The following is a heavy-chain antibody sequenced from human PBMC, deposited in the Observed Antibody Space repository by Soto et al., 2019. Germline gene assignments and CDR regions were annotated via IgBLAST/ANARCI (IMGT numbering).Heavy chain of an antibody. CDR2: IYYSGSI. CDR1: GDSINSGDFY. CDR3: ARRGFWSGFT. Sequence: LSLTCTVSGDSINSGDFYWSWIRQPPGKGLQFIGYIYYSGSIHYDPSLNGRVTISVDTSKNQFSLKVTSVTAADTAVYYCARRGFWSGFTWGQGTLVTVSS. V-gene: IGHV4-30-4*01. D-gene: IGHD3-3*01. J-gene: IGHJ5*02.